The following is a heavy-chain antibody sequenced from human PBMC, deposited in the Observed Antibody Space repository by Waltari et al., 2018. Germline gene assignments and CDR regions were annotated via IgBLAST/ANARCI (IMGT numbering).Heavy chain of an antibody. J-gene: IGHJ3*02. CDR2: IDWDDDK. CDR3: ARGWPGIAAAGTAKRAFDI. V-gene: IGHV2-70*01. Sequence: QVTLRESGPALVKPTQTLTLTCTFSGFSLSTSGMCVSWIRQPPGKALEWLALIDWDDDKYYSTSLKNRLTISKDTSKNQVVLTMTNMDPVDTATYYCARGWPGIAAAGTAKRAFDIWGQGTMVTVSS. CDR1: GFSLSTSGMC. D-gene: IGHD6-13*01.